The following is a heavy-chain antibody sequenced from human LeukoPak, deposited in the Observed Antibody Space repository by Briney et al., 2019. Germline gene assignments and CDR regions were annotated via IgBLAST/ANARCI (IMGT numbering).Heavy chain of an antibody. J-gene: IGHJ2*01. CDR3: ARTPDSYDSRGFQYWYFDL. Sequence: GESLKISFKGSGYSFTSYWIAWVRQMPGKGLEWMRIIHPGNSDTRHSPSFQGQVTISADKSSSTAYLQWSSLKASDTAMYYCARTPDSYDSRGFQYWYFDLWGRGTQVTVSS. D-gene: IGHD3-22*01. V-gene: IGHV5-51*01. CDR1: GYSFTSYW. CDR2: IHPGNSDT.